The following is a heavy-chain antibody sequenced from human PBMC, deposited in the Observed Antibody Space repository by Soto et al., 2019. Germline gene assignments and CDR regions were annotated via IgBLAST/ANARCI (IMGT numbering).Heavy chain of an antibody. Sequence: QVQLQESGPGLVKPSETLSLTCTVSGGSISSYYWSWIRQPPGKGLEWIGYIYYSGSTNYNPSLKSRVTISVDTSKNQFSLKLSSVTAADTAAYYCARGRWLQPFDYWGQGTLVTVSS. CDR1: GGSISSYY. V-gene: IGHV4-59*01. J-gene: IGHJ4*02. CDR3: ARGRWLQPFDY. CDR2: IYYSGST. D-gene: IGHD5-12*01.